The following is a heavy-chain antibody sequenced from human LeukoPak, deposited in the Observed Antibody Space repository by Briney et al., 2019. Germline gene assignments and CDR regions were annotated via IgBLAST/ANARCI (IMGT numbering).Heavy chain of an antibody. CDR1: GFTFSSYW. Sequence: GGSLRLSCAPSGFTFSSYWMSWVRQAPGKGLEWVANIKQDGSEKYYVDSVKGRFTISRDNAKNSLYLQMNSLRAEDTAVYYCARRGGGSNWFDPWGQGTLVTVSS. CDR3: ARRGGGSNWFDP. CDR2: IKQDGSEK. V-gene: IGHV3-7*04. J-gene: IGHJ5*02. D-gene: IGHD3-16*01.